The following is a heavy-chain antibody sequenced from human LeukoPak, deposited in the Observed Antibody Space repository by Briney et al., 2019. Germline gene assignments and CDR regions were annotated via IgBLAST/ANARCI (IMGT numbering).Heavy chain of an antibody. Sequence: SETLSLTCTVSGGSISSYYWSWVRQPAGKGLEWIGRIYASGNTNYNPSLKGRVTMTVDTSKNQFSLKLSSVTAADTAVYYCARVRGDYYDSSGYSDYWGQGTLVTVSS. J-gene: IGHJ4*02. V-gene: IGHV4-4*07. CDR1: GGSISSYY. CDR2: IYASGNT. D-gene: IGHD3-22*01. CDR3: ARVRGDYYDSSGYSDY.